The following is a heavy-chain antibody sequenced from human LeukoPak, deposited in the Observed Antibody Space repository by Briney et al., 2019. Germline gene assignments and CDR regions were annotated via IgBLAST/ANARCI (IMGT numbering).Heavy chain of an antibody. J-gene: IGHJ4*02. V-gene: IGHV3-23*01. CDR3: AKDQDFWSGYYTN. CDR1: GFTFSSYA. Sequence: GGSLRLSCAASGFTFSSYAMSWVHQAPGKGLEWVSAISGSGGSTYYADSVKGRFTISRDNSKNTLYLQMNSLRAEDTAVYYCAKDQDFWSGYYTNWGQGTLVTVSS. CDR2: ISGSGGST. D-gene: IGHD3-3*01.